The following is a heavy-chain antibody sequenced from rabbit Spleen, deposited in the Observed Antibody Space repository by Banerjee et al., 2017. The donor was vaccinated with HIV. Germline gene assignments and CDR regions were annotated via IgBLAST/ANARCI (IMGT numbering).Heavy chain of an antibody. D-gene: IGHD1-1*01. V-gene: IGHV1S40*01. J-gene: IGHJ4*01. CDR3: ARDLVAVIGWNFNL. Sequence: QSLEESGGGLVQPGASLTLTCKASGFSFSNNYYMCWVRQAPGKGLEWIACINAATAKPVYATWAKGRFTISRTSSTTVTLRMTSLTAADTATYFCARDLVAVIGWNFNLWGPAPWSPS. CDR1: GFSFSNNYY. CDR2: INAATAKP.